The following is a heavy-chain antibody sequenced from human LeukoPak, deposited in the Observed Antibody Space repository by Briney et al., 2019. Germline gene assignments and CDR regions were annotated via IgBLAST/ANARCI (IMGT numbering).Heavy chain of an antibody. CDR3: ARSASGWGFDD. CDR2: IYPGDSDT. J-gene: IGHJ4*02. CDR1: GYSFTTYW. D-gene: IGHD6-19*01. Sequence: GESLKISCKGSGYSFTTYWIGGVRQLSGKGLGWMGIIYPGDSDTRYSPSFQGQVTISADKSISTAYLQWSSLKASDSAMYYCARSASGWGFDDWGQGTLVTVSS. V-gene: IGHV5-51*01.